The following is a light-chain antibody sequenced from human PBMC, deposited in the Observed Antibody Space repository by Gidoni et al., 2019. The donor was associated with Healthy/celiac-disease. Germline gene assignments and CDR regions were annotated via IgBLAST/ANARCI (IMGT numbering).Light chain of an antibody. Sequence: EIVLTQSPGTLSLSPGERATLSCRASQSVSSSYLAWYQQKPGQAPRLLIYGASSRATGIPDRFSGSGSGTDFTLTISRLEPEDFAVYYCQQYGSSRVFGPGTKVEIK. CDR3: QQYGSSRV. V-gene: IGKV3-20*01. CDR2: GAS. J-gene: IGKJ3*01. CDR1: QSVSSSY.